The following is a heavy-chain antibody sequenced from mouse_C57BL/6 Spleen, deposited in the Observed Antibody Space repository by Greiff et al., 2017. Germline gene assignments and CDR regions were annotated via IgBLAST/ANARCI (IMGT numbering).Heavy chain of an antibody. CDR3: ARAGREYFDY. J-gene: IGHJ2*01. CDR2: ISYDGSN. CDR1: GYSITSGYY. V-gene: IGHV3-6*01. Sequence: VQLKESGPGLVKPSQSLSLTCSVTGYSITSGYYWNWIRQFPGNKLEWMGYISYDGSNNYNPSLKNRISITRDTSKNQFFLKLNSVTTEDTATYYCARAGREYFDYWGQGTTLTVSS. D-gene: IGHD3-3*01.